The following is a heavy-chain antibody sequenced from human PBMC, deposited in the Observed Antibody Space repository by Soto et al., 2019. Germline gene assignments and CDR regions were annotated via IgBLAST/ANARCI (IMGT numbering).Heavy chain of an antibody. D-gene: IGHD1-7*01. CDR2: IYYSGST. CDR3: ARHWASLELRVGWFDP. Sequence: PSETLSLTCTVSGGSISSSSYYWGWIRQPPGKGLEWIGSIYYSGSTYYNPSLKSRVTISVDTSKNQFSLKLSSVTAADTAVYYCARHWASLELRVGWFDPWGQGALVTVSS. V-gene: IGHV4-39*01. CDR1: GGSISSSSYY. J-gene: IGHJ5*02.